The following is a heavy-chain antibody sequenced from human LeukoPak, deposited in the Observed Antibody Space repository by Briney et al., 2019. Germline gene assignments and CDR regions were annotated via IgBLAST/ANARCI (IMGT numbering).Heavy chain of an antibody. D-gene: IGHD3-22*01. CDR2: IGSAGDT. CDR1: GFTFSSYS. Sequence: GGSLRLSCTASGFTFSSYSMNWVRQAAGKGLEWVSAIGSAGDTYYPGSVKGRFTISRENAKNSLYLQMNSLRAGDTAVYYCARERFESSGYHYDYWGQGTLVTVSS. J-gene: IGHJ4*02. V-gene: IGHV3-13*01. CDR3: ARERFESSGYHYDY.